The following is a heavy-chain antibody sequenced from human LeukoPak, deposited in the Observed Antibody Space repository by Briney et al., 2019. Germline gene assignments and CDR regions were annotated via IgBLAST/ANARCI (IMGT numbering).Heavy chain of an antibody. D-gene: IGHD1-26*01. CDR3: AKDYEPLVGVHRWGDWFDP. J-gene: IGHJ5*02. V-gene: IGHV3-23*01. Sequence: PGGSLRLSCAASGFTFSSYDIHWVRQAPGKGLEWVSLISGTGGSTYYADSVKGRFTISRDNSKNTLYLQMNSLRAEDTAVYYCAKDYEPLVGVHRWGDWFDPWGQGTLVTVSS. CDR1: GFTFSSYD. CDR2: ISGTGGST.